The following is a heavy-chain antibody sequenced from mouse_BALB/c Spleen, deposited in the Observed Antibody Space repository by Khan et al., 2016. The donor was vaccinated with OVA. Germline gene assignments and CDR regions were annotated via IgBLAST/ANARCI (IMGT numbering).Heavy chain of an antibody. V-gene: IGHV9-3-1*01. CDR3: ARPPYFSYTLDY. J-gene: IGHJ4*01. D-gene: IGHD2-10*01. Sequence: QIQLVQSGPELKKPGETVKISCKASGYSFTNYGMNWVQQSPGKALKWMGWINTYTGEATYADDLEGRFAFSLETSANTAYLQINILKSEDTATYFCARPPYFSYTLDYWGQGTSVTVSS. CDR1: GYSFTNYG. CDR2: INTYTGEA.